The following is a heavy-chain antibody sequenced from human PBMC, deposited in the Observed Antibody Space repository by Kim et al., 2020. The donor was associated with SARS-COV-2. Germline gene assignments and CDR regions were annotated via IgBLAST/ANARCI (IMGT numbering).Heavy chain of an antibody. J-gene: IGHJ6*02. CDR1: GFTFSSYG. D-gene: IGHD6-13*01. CDR2: ISYDGSNK. V-gene: IGHV3-30*03. Sequence: GGSLRLSCAASGFTFSSYGMHWVRQAPGKGLEWVAVISYDGSNKYYADSVKCRFTISRDNSKNTLYLQMNSLRAEDTAVYYCARIAAAGTVYYYYGMDVWGQGTTVTVSS. CDR3: ARIAAAGTVYYYYGMDV.